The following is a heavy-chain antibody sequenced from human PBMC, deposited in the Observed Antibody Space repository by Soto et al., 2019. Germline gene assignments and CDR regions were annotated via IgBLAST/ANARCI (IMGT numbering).Heavy chain of an antibody. Sequence: SETLSLTCTVSGGSISSGGYYWSWIRQHPGKGLEWIGYIYYSGSTYYNPSLKSRVTISVDTSKNQFSLKLSSVTAADTAVYYCASTTTVTTTLLRYWGEGTLVTVSS. D-gene: IGHD4-17*01. J-gene: IGHJ4*02. CDR2: IYYSGST. CDR3: ASTTTVTTTLLRY. V-gene: IGHV4-31*03. CDR1: GGSISSGGYY.